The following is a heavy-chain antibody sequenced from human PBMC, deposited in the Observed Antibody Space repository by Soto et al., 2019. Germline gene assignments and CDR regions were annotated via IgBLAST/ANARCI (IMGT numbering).Heavy chain of an antibody. J-gene: IGHJ4*02. D-gene: IGHD3-22*01. CDR3: ARFSPPRGYYSY. Sequence: QVQLVPSGAEVNKHGSSVKVSCMASRGTFNTFAISWVRQAPGQVLECMGGIIPMFVTAHYAQKFQGRVTITADESTRTVYIVLSSLISEDTAVYYCARFSPPRGYYSYWGQGTLVTVTS. CDR2: IIPMFVTA. V-gene: IGHV1-69*01. CDR1: RGTFNTFA.